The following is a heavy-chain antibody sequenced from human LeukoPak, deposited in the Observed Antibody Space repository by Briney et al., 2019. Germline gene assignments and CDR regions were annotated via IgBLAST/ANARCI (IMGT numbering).Heavy chain of an antibody. CDR2: ISYDGSNK. Sequence: PGGSLRLPCAASGFTFSSYAMHWVRQAPGKGLERVAVISYDGSNKYYADSVKGRFTISRDNSKNTLYLQMNSLRAEDTAVYYCARVQSGSWGQGTLVTVSS. CDR3: ARVQSGS. J-gene: IGHJ5*02. V-gene: IGHV3-30*04. CDR1: GFTFSSYA.